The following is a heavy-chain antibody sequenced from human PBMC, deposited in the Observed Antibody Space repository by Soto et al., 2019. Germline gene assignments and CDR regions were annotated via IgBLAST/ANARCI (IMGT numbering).Heavy chain of an antibody. Sequence: QVQLQQWGAGLLKPSETLCVTSAVYGESFSGYYWSWIRQPPGKGLEWIGEINHSGSTNYNPSLKSRVTISVDTSKNQCSLKLSSVTAADTAVYYCARLDRYCIGGSCYSGDKYYFDYWGQGTLVTVSS. J-gene: IGHJ4*02. CDR2: INHSGST. V-gene: IGHV4-34*01. CDR1: GESFSGYY. D-gene: IGHD2-15*01. CDR3: ARLDRYCIGGSCYSGDKYYFDY.